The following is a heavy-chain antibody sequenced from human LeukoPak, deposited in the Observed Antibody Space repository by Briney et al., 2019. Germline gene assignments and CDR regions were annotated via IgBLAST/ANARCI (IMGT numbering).Heavy chain of an antibody. Sequence: GSSVKVSCKASGGTFSSYAISWVRQAPGQGLEWMGGIIPIFGTANYAQKFQGRVMITADESTSTAYMELSSLRSEDTAVYYCARTPRFGVQNYYYYYYMDVWGKGTTVTVSS. CDR3: ARTPRFGVQNYYYYYYMDV. J-gene: IGHJ6*03. D-gene: IGHD3-3*01. CDR2: IIPIFGTA. V-gene: IGHV1-69*01. CDR1: GGTFSSYA.